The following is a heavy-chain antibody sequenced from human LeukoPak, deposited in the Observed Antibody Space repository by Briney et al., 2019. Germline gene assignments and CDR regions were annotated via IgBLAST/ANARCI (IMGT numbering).Heavy chain of an antibody. CDR3: ARVSTSDTSEY. V-gene: IGHV3-30-3*01. CDR1: GFTFSSYA. Sequence: PGGSLRLSCAASGFTFSSYAMHWVRQAPGKGLEWVAVISYDGSNKYYADSVKGRFTISRDNSKNTLYLQMNSLRAEDTAVYYCARVSTSDTSEYWGQGTLVTVSS. D-gene: IGHD3-3*01. J-gene: IGHJ4*02. CDR2: ISYDGSNK.